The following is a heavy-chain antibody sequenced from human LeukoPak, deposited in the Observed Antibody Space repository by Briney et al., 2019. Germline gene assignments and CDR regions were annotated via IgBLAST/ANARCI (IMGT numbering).Heavy chain of an antibody. Sequence: SETLSLTCTVSGRSISSSSYYWAWIRQPPGKVLEWIESIYYSGSIYYNPSLQSRLTIAVDTSQNQFAPKQTDVTAHDRALFFCARLQGRNRYGFRDTSSGIIDYWGRGTLVSAS. CDR2: IYYSGSI. V-gene: IGHV4-39*01. D-gene: IGHD3-22*01. CDR1: GRSISSSSYY. CDR3: ARLQGRNRYGFRDTSSGIIDY. J-gene: IGHJ4*02.